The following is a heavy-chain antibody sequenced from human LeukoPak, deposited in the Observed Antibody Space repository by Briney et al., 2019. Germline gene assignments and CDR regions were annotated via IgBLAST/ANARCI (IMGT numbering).Heavy chain of an antibody. CDR3: ARSPNSGYDAYFDY. CDR2: ISYDGWIK. J-gene: IGHJ4*02. Sequence: GRPLRLSCEASGFTFSSYAMHWVRQAPGKGLEWVAVISYDGWIKYYAESVKGRITISRDNAKNTLSLQMNSLRPEDTSIYYCARSPNSGYDAYFDYWGQGTLVTVSS. D-gene: IGHD5-12*01. V-gene: IGHV3-30*04. CDR1: GFTFSSYA.